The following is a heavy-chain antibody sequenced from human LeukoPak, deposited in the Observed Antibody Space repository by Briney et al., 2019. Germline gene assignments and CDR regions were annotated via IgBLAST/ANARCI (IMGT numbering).Heavy chain of an antibody. CDR3: AKEGYYDSSGYYYLNYYYMDV. D-gene: IGHD3-22*01. CDR2: IRYDGSNK. Sequence: GGSLRLSCEVSGFTVSGDYMSWVRQAPGKGLEWVAFIRYDGSNKYYADSVKGRFTISRDNSKNTLYLQMNSLRAEDTAVYYCAKEGYYDSSGYYYLNYYYMDVWGKGTTVTISS. V-gene: IGHV3-30*02. J-gene: IGHJ6*03. CDR1: GFTVSGDY.